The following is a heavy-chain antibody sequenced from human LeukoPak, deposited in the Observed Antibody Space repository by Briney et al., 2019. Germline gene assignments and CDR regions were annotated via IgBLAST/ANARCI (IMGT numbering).Heavy chain of an antibody. Sequence: PSERLSLTCAVSGGSIISTNWWSWVRQPPGKGLEWIGEIYHSGSTYYNPSLKSRVTISVDTSKNQFSLKLSSVTAADTAVYYCARTRYYYNSRSYGAPYYFDYWGQGTLVTVSS. CDR3: ARTRYYYNSRSYGAPYYFDY. CDR2: IYHSGST. D-gene: IGHD3-10*01. J-gene: IGHJ4*02. V-gene: IGHV4-4*02. CDR1: GGSIISTNW.